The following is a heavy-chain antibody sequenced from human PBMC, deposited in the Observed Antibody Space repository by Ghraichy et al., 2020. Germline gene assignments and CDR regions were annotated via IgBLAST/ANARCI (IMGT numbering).Heavy chain of an antibody. J-gene: IGHJ4*02. CDR3: ARSGDY. V-gene: IGHV3-48*01. CDR2: ISDSSSTI. Sequence: GGSLRLSCAASGFTFSSYSMNWVRQAPGKGLEWVSYISDSSSTIYYADSVKGRFTISRDNAKNSLYLQMNSLRAEDTAVYYCARSGDYWGQGILVTVSS. CDR1: GFTFSSYS.